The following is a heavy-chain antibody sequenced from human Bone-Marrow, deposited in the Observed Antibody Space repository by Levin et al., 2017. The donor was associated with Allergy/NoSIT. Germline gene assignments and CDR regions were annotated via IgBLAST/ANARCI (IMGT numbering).Heavy chain of an antibody. CDR3: ARGSAAAGNLLYGAFDI. Sequence: PGGSLRLSCAASGFTFSSYAMHWVRQAPGKGLEWVAVISYDGSNKYYADSVKGRFTISRDNSKNTLYLQMNSLRAEDTAVYYCARGSAAAGNLLYGAFDIWGQGTMVTVSS. CDR1: GFTFSSYA. J-gene: IGHJ3*02. V-gene: IGHV3-30-3*01. D-gene: IGHD6-13*01. CDR2: ISYDGSNK.